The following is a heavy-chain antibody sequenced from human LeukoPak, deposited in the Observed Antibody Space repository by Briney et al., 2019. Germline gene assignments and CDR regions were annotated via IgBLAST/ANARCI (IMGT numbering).Heavy chain of an antibody. Sequence: GGSLRLSCAASGFTVGSNYMSWVRQAPGKGLEWVSFISSSSSYIYNADSVKGRFTISRDNSKNTLYLQMNSLRAEDTAVYYCAKSPTPRLYCSGGSCYSEDDYWGQGTLVTVSS. D-gene: IGHD2-15*01. CDR3: AKSPTPRLYCSGGSCYSEDDY. CDR2: ISSSSSYI. V-gene: IGHV3-21*04. J-gene: IGHJ4*02. CDR1: GFTVGSNY.